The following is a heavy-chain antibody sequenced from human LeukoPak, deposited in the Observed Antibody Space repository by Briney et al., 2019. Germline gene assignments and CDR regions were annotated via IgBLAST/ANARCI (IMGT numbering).Heavy chain of an antibody. V-gene: IGHV3-30-3*01. CDR3: AKVYEDY. J-gene: IGHJ4*02. CDR1: GFTFSSYA. CDR2: ISYDGSNK. Sequence: GRSLRLSCAASGFTFSSYAMHWVRQAPGKGLEWVAVISYDGSNKYYADSVKGRFTISRDNSKNTLYLQMNSRRAEDTAVYHCAKVYEDYWGQGTLVTVSS. D-gene: IGHD2-8*01.